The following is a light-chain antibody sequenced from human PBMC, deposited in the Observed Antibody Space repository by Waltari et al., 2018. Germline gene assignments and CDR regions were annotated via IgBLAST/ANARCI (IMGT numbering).Light chain of an antibody. CDR1: SSYIGFYNL. Sequence: QSALTQPASVSGSPGQSITIPFKGPSSYIGFYNLLSWYQQHPGKAPKVIIYEVTKRPSGVSNRFSGSKSGYTASRTVSGLQTEDESDYYCCSYAGDSLWVFGGGTKLTVL. CDR2: EVT. CDR3: CSYAGDSLWV. V-gene: IGLV2-23*02. J-gene: IGLJ3*02.